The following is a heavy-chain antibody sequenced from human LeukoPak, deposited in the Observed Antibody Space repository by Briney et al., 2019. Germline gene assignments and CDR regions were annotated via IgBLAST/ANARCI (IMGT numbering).Heavy chain of an antibody. CDR2: ISGSGGST. V-gene: IGHV3-23*01. Sequence: GGSLRLSCAASGFTFSSYAMSWVRQAPGKGLEWVPAISGSGGSTYYADSVKGRFTISRDNSKNTLYLQMNSLRAEDTAVYYCAKSGDSSSWYLYYFDYWGQGTLVTVSS. CDR1: GFTFSSYA. D-gene: IGHD6-13*01. CDR3: AKSGDSSSWYLYYFDY. J-gene: IGHJ4*02.